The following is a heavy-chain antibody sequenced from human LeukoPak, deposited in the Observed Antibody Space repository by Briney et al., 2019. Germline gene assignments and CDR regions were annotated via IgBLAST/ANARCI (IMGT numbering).Heavy chain of an antibody. D-gene: IGHD3-9*01. J-gene: IGHJ4*02. CDR1: GFTFSSYE. CDR3: ARGLWGTGYLLDY. CDR2: ISSSGITI. V-gene: IGHV3-48*03. Sequence: PGGSLRLSCAASGFTFSSYEMNWVRQAPGKGLEWVSYISSSGITIYYADSVKGRFTISRDNAKNSLYLQMNSLRSEDTAVYYCARGLWGTGYLLDYWGQGTLVTVSS.